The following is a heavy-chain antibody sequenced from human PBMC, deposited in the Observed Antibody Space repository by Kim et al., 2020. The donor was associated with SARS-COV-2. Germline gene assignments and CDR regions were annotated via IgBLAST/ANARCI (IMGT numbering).Heavy chain of an antibody. D-gene: IGHD3-10*01. V-gene: IGHV1-24*01. J-gene: IGHJ4*02. Sequence: ASVKVSCKISGHSFTELSIHWVRQAPGKGLEWMAGFDPENGEIIYAQKFQGRVTMTEDTSIDTVFIELNSLRSEDTAVYYCATDRPYGSGSFGTFDYWGQGTLVTASP. CDR1: GHSFTELS. CDR3: ATDRPYGSGSFGTFDY. CDR2: FDPENGEI.